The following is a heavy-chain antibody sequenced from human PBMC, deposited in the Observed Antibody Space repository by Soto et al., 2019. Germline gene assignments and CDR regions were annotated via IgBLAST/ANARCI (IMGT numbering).Heavy chain of an antibody. CDR1: GGTFSSYA. CDR2: IIPIFGTA. D-gene: IGHD2-2*01. J-gene: IGHJ6*02. CDR3: ARHVPAAGYYYGRDV. Sequence: QVQLVQSGAEVKKPGSSVKVSCKASGGTFSSYAISWVRQAPGQGLEWMGGIIPIFGTANYAQKFQGRVTITGDESTSTADMKLSSLRSEDTVVYYCARHVPAAGYYYGRDVWGHGTTVTVSS. V-gene: IGHV1-69*12.